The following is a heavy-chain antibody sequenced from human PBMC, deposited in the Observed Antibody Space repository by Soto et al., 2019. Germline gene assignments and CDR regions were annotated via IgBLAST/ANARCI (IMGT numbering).Heavy chain of an antibody. V-gene: IGHV1-18*01. CDR2: ISAYNGNT. J-gene: IGHJ6*02. CDR1: GYTFTSYG. D-gene: IGHD2-15*01. CDR3: ARGRVRKVAYYYYGMDV. Sequence: ASVKVSCKASGYTFTSYGISWVRQAPGQGLEWMGWISAYNGNTNYAQKLQGRVTMTTDTSTSTAYMELRSLRSDDTAVYYCARGRVRKVAYYYYGMDVWGQGTTVTVSS.